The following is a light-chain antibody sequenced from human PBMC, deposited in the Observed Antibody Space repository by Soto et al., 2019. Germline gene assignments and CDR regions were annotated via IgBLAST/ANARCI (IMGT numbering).Light chain of an antibody. Sequence: EIVLTQSPGTLSLSPGERATLSCRASQSVSGSYLAWYQQKPGQAPRLLIHGASSRATGIPDRFSGSGSGTDFILTISRLEPEDFAVYYCQQYGSSYTFGQGTKQEIK. CDR1: QSVSGSY. CDR3: QQYGSSYT. CDR2: GAS. V-gene: IGKV3-20*01. J-gene: IGKJ2*01.